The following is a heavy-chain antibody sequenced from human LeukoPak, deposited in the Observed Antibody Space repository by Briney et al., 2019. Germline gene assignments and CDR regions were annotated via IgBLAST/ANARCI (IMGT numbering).Heavy chain of an antibody. Sequence: TSETLSLTCTVSGGSINNYYWSWIRQPAGKGLEWIGRIYTRGSTNYNPSLKSRVTMSVDTSKNQFSLKLSSVTAADTAVYYCARGRYCSADICSGGDAFDIWGQGTMVSVSS. CDR2: IYTRGST. D-gene: IGHD2-15*01. V-gene: IGHV4-4*07. CDR1: GGSINNYY. CDR3: ARGRYCSADICSGGDAFDI. J-gene: IGHJ3*02.